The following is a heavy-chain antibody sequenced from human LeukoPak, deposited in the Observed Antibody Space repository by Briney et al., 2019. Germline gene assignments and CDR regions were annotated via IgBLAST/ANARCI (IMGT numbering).Heavy chain of an antibody. CDR2: INNNGVRT. Sequence: GVLRLSCSASGFTFKKYAMHWVRQAPGKGLEYVSAINNNGVRTYYADSVKGRFTISRDNSKNTLFLQMSSLRVEDKAVYYCVKDLYYDNSGYYSGAFDYWGQGTLVTVSS. V-gene: IGHV3-64D*06. CDR3: VKDLYYDNSGYYSGAFDY. D-gene: IGHD3-22*01. CDR1: GFTFKKYA. J-gene: IGHJ4*02.